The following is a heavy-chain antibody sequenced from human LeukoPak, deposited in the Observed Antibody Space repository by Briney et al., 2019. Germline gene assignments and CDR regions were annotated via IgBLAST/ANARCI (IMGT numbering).Heavy chain of an antibody. CDR2: INHSGST. CDR1: GGSFSGYY. CDR3: ARSGYSSSWYVRGWFDP. Sequence: SETLSLTCAVYGGSFSGYYCSWIRQPPGKGLEWIGEINHSGSTNYNPSLKSRVTISVDTSKNQFSLKLSSVTAADTAVYYCARSGYSSSWYVRGWFDPWGQGTLVTVSS. V-gene: IGHV4-34*01. J-gene: IGHJ5*02. D-gene: IGHD6-13*01.